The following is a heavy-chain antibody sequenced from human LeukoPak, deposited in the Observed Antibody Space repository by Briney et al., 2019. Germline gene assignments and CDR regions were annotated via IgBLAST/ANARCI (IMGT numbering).Heavy chain of an antibody. V-gene: IGHV1-24*01. CDR1: GYTLTELS. CDR2: FDPEDGET. D-gene: IGHD1-1*01. Sequence: GASVKVSCXVSGYTLTELSMHWVRQAPGKGLGWMGGFDPEDGETIYAQKFQGRVTMTEDTSTDTAYMELSSLRSEDTAVYYCATQQSLLEPRFDYWGQGTLVTVSS. CDR3: ATQQSLLEPRFDY. J-gene: IGHJ4*02.